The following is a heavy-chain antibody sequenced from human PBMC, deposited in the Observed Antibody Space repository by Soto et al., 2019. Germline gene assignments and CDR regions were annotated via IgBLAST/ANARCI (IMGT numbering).Heavy chain of an antibody. CDR3: ARGDIVVVVAAGGMDV. CDR2: INQDGSER. J-gene: IGHJ6*02. CDR1: GFTLTNYW. D-gene: IGHD2-15*01. Sequence: EVEVVESGGGLVQPGGSLRLSCVASGFTLTNYWMTWVRQAPGKGLEWVANINQDGSERTHVDSVKGRFTVSRDNAKNSLYLEMNRLRAEDTAVYYCARGDIVVVVAAGGMDVWGQGTTVTVSS. V-gene: IGHV3-7*01.